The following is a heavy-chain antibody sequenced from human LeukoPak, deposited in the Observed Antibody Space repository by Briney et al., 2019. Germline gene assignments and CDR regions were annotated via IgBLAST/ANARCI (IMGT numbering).Heavy chain of an antibody. J-gene: IGHJ5*02. Sequence: PSETLSLTYSVSGDSVTSGDYYWTWIRQHPGKGLEWIGYVYYTGVTYYSPSLQSRVTISVDTSKNQLSLKLSAVTAADTAVYFFARGPRDFYWFETWGQGALVTVS. D-gene: IGHD1-14*01. CDR3: ARGPRDFYWFET. V-gene: IGHV4-31*03. CDR1: GDSVTSGDYY. CDR2: VYYTGVT.